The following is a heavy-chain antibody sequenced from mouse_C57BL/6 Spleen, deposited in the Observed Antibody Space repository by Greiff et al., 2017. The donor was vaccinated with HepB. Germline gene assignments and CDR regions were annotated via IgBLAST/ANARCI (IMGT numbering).Heavy chain of an antibody. CDR2: IYPGSGST. J-gene: IGHJ2*01. Sequence: QVQLQQPGAELVKPGASVKMSCKASGYTFTSYWITWVKQRPGQGLEWIGDIYPGSGSTNYNEKFKSKATLTVDTSSSTAYMQLSSLTSEDSAVYYCARSPTMVTTGYFDYWGQGTTLTVSS. CDR3: ARSPTMVTTGYFDY. CDR1: GYTFTSYW. D-gene: IGHD2-9*01. V-gene: IGHV1-55*01.